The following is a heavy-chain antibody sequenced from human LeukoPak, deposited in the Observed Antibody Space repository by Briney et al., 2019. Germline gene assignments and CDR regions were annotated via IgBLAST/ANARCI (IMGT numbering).Heavy chain of an antibody. CDR1: GFTFSSYW. CDR3: ARDSVLMLGIAAAGASDY. V-gene: IGHV3-7*01. Sequence: SGGSLRLSCAASGFTFSSYWMSWVRQAPGKGLEWVANIKQDGSEKNYVDSVKGRFTISRDNAKNSLFLQMNSLRAEDTAVYYCARDSVLMLGIAAAGASDYWGQGTLVTVSS. J-gene: IGHJ4*02. D-gene: IGHD6-13*01. CDR2: IKQDGSEK.